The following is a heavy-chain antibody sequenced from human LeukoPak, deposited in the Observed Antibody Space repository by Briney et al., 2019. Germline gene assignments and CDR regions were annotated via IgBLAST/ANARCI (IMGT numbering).Heavy chain of an antibody. CDR1: GFTFSTYA. V-gene: IGHV3-23*01. J-gene: IGHJ4*02. CDR3: AKAAPTGYYFDC. CDR2: IKSSGGDT. Sequence: PGGSLRLSCAASGFTFSTYAMSWVRQAPGKGLEWVSSIKSSGGDTHYADSVKGRFTISRDNSKNTLYLQMNSLRAEDTAVYYCAKAAPTGYYFDCWGQGTLVPVSS. D-gene: IGHD6-6*01.